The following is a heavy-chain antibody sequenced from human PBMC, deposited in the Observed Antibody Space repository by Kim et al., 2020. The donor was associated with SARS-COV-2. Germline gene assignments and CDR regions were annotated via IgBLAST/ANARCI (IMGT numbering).Heavy chain of an antibody. D-gene: IGHD1-26*01. CDR2: IKEDGSDK. CDR3: WRGKGGGRSYWFDH. CDR1: GFTFSNYW. Sequence: GGSLRLSCAASGFTFSNYWMTWVRQAPGKGLEWVASIKEDGSDKYYVAPVKGRFTISRDNAKMSLYLQMNSLRGGDTAGYYCWRGKGGGRSYWFDHWGQG. V-gene: IGHV3-7*03. J-gene: IGHJ5*02.